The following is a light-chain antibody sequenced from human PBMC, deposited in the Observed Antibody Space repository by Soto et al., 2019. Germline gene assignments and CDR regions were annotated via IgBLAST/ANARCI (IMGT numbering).Light chain of an antibody. CDR3: QQSDSIPYT. Sequence: DLQMTQSPSSLSASIGDRVTITCRASQDITFYLNWFQQKPGKAPNLLVYAASNLQSGVPSRFSGSGSGTDFTLTISDLQPEDSAIYYCQQSDSIPYTFGQGTNLEI. CDR1: QDITFY. J-gene: IGKJ2*01. V-gene: IGKV1-39*01. CDR2: AAS.